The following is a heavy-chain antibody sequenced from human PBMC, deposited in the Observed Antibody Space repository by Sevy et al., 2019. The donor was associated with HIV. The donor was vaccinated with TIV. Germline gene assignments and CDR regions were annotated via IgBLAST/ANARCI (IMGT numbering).Heavy chain of an antibody. V-gene: IGHV3-53*01. J-gene: IGHJ2*01. CDR1: GFSVSSSY. D-gene: IGHD3-22*01. CDR2: ISTDGST. CDR3: ARASRVTLILIVRIGWHFDL. Sequence: GGSLRLSCAASGFSVSSSYVTWVRQAPGKGLEWVSVISTDGSTYYADSVKGRFTISRDSSKNTLSLQMNSLRGEGTAVYYCARASRVTLILIVRIGWHFDLWGRGTLVTVSS.